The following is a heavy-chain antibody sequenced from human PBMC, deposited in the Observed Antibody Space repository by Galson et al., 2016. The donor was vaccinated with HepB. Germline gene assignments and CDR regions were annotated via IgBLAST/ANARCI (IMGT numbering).Heavy chain of an antibody. CDR1: GFTFKSYA. CDR2: ISATGGSA. J-gene: IGHJ4*02. D-gene: IGHD3-16*01. CDR3: AKEGVFRTSDY. V-gene: IGHV3-23*01. Sequence: SLRLSCAASGFTFKSYAMNWVRQAPWKGLEWVSAISATGGSAYYADSVKGRFTISRENSKNTLYLQMNSRRAEDTAVYFCAKEGVFRTSDYWGQGTLVTVSS.